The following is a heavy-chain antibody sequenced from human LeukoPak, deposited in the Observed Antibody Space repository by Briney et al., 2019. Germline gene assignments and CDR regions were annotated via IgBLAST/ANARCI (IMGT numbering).Heavy chain of an antibody. CDR1: GFTVSSNC. V-gene: IGHV3-66*04. Sequence: GGSLRLSCAASGFTVSSNCMSWVRQAPGKGLEWVSVIYSGGSTYYADSVKGRFTISRDNSKNTLYLQMNSLRAEDTAVYYCARLAYCGGDCYKNGWFDPWGQGTLVTVSS. J-gene: IGHJ5*02. D-gene: IGHD2-21*02. CDR3: ARLAYCGGDCYKNGWFDP. CDR2: IYSGGST.